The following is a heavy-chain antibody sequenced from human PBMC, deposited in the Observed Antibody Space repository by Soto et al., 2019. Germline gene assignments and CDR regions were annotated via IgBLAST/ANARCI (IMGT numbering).Heavy chain of an antibody. CDR1: GFTFSNFA. Sequence: GGSLRLSCAASGFTFSNFAMSWVRQAPGKGLEWVSAIGGSGGITYYADSVKGRFTISRDNSKNTLYLQMNSLRAEDTAVYYCAKNQGTMVSPWFDPWGQGTLVTVSS. CDR3: AKNQGTMVSPWFDP. J-gene: IGHJ5*02. D-gene: IGHD3-10*01. V-gene: IGHV3-23*01. CDR2: IGGSGGIT.